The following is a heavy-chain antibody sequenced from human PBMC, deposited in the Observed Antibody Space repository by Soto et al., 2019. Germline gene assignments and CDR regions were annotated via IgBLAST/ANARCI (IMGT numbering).Heavy chain of an antibody. CDR2: INPHGGST. CDR3: ARSSGGNFGIIIEGTNWFAP. V-gene: IGHV1-18*01. CDR1: GYTFTSYG. J-gene: IGHJ5*02. D-gene: IGHD1-26*01. Sequence: GASVKVSCKASGYTFTSYGINWVRQAPGQGLEWMGVINPHGGSTAYAQKFKGRVTLTRDTSASTVYMEVSSLTSEDTAMYYCARSSGGNFGIIIEGTNWFAPWGQGTLVTVS.